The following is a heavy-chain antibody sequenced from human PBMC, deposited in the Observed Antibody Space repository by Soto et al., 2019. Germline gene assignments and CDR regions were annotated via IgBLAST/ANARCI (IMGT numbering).Heavy chain of an antibody. Sequence: GGSLRLSCAASGFTVSSNYMSWVRQAPGKGLEWVSVIYSGGSTYYADSVKGRFTISRDNSKNTLYLQMNSLRAEDTAVYYCARDYCSSTSCYVFGLSGAFDIWGQGTMVTVSS. D-gene: IGHD2-2*01. J-gene: IGHJ3*02. CDR2: IYSGGST. CDR3: ARDYCSSTSCYVFGLSGAFDI. V-gene: IGHV3-66*01. CDR1: GFTVSSNY.